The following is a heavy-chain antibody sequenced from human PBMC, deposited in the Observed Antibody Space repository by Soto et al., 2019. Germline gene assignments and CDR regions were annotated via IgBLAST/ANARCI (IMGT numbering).Heavy chain of an antibody. Sequence: SETLSLTCTVSGGSISSSSYYWGWIRQPPGKGLEWIGSIYYSGSTYYNPSLKSRVTISVDTSKNQFSLKLSSVTAADTAVYYCARLKLGKGAFDIWGQGTMVTVSS. V-gene: IGHV4-39*01. J-gene: IGHJ3*02. CDR3: ARLKLGKGAFDI. CDR1: GGSISSSSYY. D-gene: IGHD7-27*01. CDR2: IYYSGST.